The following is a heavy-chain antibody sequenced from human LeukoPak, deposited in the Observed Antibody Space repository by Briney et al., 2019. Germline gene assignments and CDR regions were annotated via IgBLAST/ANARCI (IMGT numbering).Heavy chain of an antibody. CDR2: IYNGVNT. CDR3: ARSRAFNSGAFDP. Sequence: SETLSLTCTVSGASVSSASYWSWIRQPPGKGVERIAHIYNGVNTNYNPSLKSRVTISVDTSKNQFSLRLNSVTAADTAVYYCARSRAFNSGAFDPWGQGSLVTVSS. V-gene: IGHV4-61*01. CDR1: GASVSSASY. J-gene: IGHJ5*02. D-gene: IGHD1-26*01.